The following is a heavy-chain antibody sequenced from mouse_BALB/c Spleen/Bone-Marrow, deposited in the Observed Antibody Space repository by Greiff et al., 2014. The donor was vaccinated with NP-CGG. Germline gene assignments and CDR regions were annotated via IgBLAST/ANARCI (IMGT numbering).Heavy chain of an antibody. CDR1: GYTFTSYW. V-gene: IGHV1-69*02. J-gene: IGHJ4*01. CDR2: IYPSDSYT. Sequence: QVQLQQSGAELVRPGASVKLSCKASGYTFTSYWINWVKQRPGQGLEWIGNIYPSDSYTNYNQKFKDKATLTVVKSSSTAYMQLSSPTSEDSAVYYCTRSGTLGAMDYWGQGTSVTVSS. D-gene: IGHD4-1*01. CDR3: TRSGTLGAMDY.